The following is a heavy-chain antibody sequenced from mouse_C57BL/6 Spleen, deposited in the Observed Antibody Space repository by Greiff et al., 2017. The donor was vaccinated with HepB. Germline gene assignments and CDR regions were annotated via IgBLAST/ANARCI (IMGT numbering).Heavy chain of an antibody. CDR1: GYSFTDYN. CDR3: ARGDGYYSGQVWFAY. Sequence: EVQLQQSGPELVKPGASVKISCKASGYSFTDYNMNWVKQSNGKSLEWIGVINPNYGTTSYNQKFKGKATLTVDQSSSTAYMQLNSLTSEDSGVYYVARGDGYYSGQVWFAYWGQGTLVTVSA. D-gene: IGHD2-3*01. V-gene: IGHV1-39*01. J-gene: IGHJ3*01. CDR2: INPNYGTT.